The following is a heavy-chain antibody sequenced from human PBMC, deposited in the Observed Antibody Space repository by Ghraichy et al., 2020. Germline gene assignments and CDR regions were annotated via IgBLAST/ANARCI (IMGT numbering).Heavy chain of an antibody. J-gene: IGHJ4*02. D-gene: IGHD1-26*01. Sequence: SETLSLTCTVSGGSVSSGSNYWSWIRQPPGMGLEWIGYIYYSGSTNYNPSLKSRVTISVDTSKNQFSLKLSSVTAADTAVYYCARGPPFMGIDYWGQATLVTVSS. CDR2: IYYSGST. V-gene: IGHV4-61*01. CDR1: GGSVSSGSNY. CDR3: ARGPPFMGIDY.